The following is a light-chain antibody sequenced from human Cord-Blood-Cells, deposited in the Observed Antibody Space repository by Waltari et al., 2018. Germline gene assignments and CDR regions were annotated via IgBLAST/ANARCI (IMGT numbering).Light chain of an antibody. CDR3: CSYAGSSTYV. CDR2: EGS. J-gene: IGLJ1*01. CDR1: SRDVGSYNL. Sequence: QSALTQPASVSGSPGQSITISCTGTSRDVGSYNLVSWYQQHPGKAPKLMIYEGSKRPSGVSNRFSGSKSGNTASLKISGLQAEDEADYYCCSYAGSSTYVFGTGTKVTVL. V-gene: IGLV2-23*01.